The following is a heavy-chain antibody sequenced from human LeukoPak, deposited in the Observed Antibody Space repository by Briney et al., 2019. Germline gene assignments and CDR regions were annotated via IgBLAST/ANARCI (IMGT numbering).Heavy chain of an antibody. CDR3: AGRRSSGWYAY. Sequence: GGSLRLSCAASGFTFSSYAMSWVRQAPGKGLEWVSVIYDSGTTYYADSVKGRFLIFRDTSKNTVDLQMNSLRVEDTAVYYCAGRRSSGWYAYWGQGTLVTVSS. D-gene: IGHD6-19*01. CDR1: GFTFSSYA. V-gene: IGHV3-23*05. J-gene: IGHJ4*02. CDR2: IYDSGTT.